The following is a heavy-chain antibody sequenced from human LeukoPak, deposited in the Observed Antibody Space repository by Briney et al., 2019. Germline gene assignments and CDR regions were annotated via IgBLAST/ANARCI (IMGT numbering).Heavy chain of an antibody. D-gene: IGHD2-2*01. J-gene: IGHJ4*02. CDR3: SGGPSEDTSRGY. CDR1: GYSFTTYD. CDR2: MSPKKSDT. V-gene: IGHV1-8*01. Sequence: ASVTVSCTASGYSFTTYDINWVRQAPGQGLEWMGWMSPKKSDTCYARTFQDRVTFTWDNSKNTAYMQLNSLTAEDTAAYFCSGGPSEDTSRGYWGEGGLVTVSS.